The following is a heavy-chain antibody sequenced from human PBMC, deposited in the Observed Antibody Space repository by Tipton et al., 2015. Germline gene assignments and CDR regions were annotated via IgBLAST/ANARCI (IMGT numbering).Heavy chain of an antibody. CDR1: GFSFDSFS. Sequence: SLRLSCAASGFSFDSFSMNWVRQAPGKGLEWVASISTMSSYIYYADSVKGRFTISRDNDKNSLYLQMNSLRAEDTGVYYCARDPPLATVTTGDDASDIWGQGTMVTVSS. V-gene: IGHV3-21*01. J-gene: IGHJ3*02. D-gene: IGHD4-17*01. CDR3: ARDPPLATVTTGDDASDI. CDR2: ISTMSSYI.